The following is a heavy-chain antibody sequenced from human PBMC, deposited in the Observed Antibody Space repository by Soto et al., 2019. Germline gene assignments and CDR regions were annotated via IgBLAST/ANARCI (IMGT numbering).Heavy chain of an antibody. CDR2: INHSGST. CDR1: GGSFSGYY. J-gene: IGHJ6*03. CDR3: ARGRLLWFGGDTSKDMDV. Sequence: SETLSLTCAVYGGSFSGYYWSWIRQPPGKGLEWIGEINHSGSTNYNPSLKSRVTISVDTSKNQFSLKLSSVTAADTAVYYCARGRLLWFGGDTSKDMDVWGKGTTVTVS. V-gene: IGHV4-34*01. D-gene: IGHD3-10*01.